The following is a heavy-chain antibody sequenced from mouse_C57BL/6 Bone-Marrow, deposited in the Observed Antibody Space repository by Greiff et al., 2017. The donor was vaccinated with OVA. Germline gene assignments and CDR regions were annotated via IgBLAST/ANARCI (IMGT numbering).Heavy chain of an antibody. V-gene: IGHV5-9*01. CDR2: ISGGGGNT. Sequence: EVQLVESGGGLVKPGGSLKLSCAASGFTFSSYTMSWVRQTPGKRLEWVATISGGGGNTYYPDSVKGRFTLSRDNATNTLYLQMSSLRSEDTALECWGRHAGSSPGLAYWGQGTLVTVSA. J-gene: IGHJ3*01. CDR1: GFTFSSYT. CDR3: GRHAGSSPGLAY.